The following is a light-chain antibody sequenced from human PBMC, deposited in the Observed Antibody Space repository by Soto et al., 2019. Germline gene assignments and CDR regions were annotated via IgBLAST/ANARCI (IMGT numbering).Light chain of an antibody. Sequence: EIVLTQSPGTLSLSPGERATLSCRASQTVSGSFLAWYQQKAGQAPRLLLYGATNRATGIPERFSGSGSGTDFTLTISTLEPEDFAVYYCQQCGPSLKYSFGQGTRLEIK. V-gene: IGKV3-20*01. J-gene: IGKJ2*01. CDR1: QTVSGSF. CDR3: QQCGPSLKYS. CDR2: GAT.